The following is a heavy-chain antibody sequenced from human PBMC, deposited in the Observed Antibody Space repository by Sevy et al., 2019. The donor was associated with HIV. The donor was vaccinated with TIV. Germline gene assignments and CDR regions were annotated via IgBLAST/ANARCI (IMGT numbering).Heavy chain of an antibody. D-gene: IGHD3-10*01. CDR2: INQDGSKI. J-gene: IGHJ6*02. CDR1: GFTFTTYW. Sequence: GGSLRLSCAASGFTFTTYWMTWVRQAPGKGLEWVANINQDGSKINYVDSVKGRFTISRDSAKNSLYLQMNSLRAEDTAVYYCARETSSFGEGIYYGMDVWGQGTTVTVSS. CDR3: ARETSSFGEGIYYGMDV. V-gene: IGHV3-7*01.